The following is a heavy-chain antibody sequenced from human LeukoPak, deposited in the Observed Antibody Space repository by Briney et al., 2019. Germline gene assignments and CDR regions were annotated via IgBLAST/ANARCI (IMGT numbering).Heavy chain of an antibody. CDR1: GFTFSSYG. Sequence: GGSLRLSCAASGFTFSSYGMSWVRQAPGKGLEWVSSISSSSSYIYYADSVKGRFTISRDNAKNSLYLQMNSLRAEDTAVYYCARDMAGGGGPNDYWGQGTLVTVSS. V-gene: IGHV3-21*01. CDR2: ISSSSSYI. D-gene: IGHD2-15*01. CDR3: ARDMAGGGGPNDY. J-gene: IGHJ4*02.